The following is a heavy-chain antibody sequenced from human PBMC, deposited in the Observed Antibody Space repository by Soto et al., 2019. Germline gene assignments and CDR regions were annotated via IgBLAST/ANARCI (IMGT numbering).Heavy chain of an antibody. D-gene: IGHD6-19*01. CDR2: ISWNSGSI. CDR3: AKDPTAGSSGRYKWFDP. V-gene: IGHV3-9*01. Sequence: GGSLRLSCAASGFTFDDYAMHWVRQAPGKGLEWVSGISWNSGSIGYADSVKGRFTISRDNAKNSLYLQMNSLRAEDTALYYCAKDPTAGSSGRYKWFDPWGPGTLVTVYS. CDR1: GFTFDDYA. J-gene: IGHJ5*02.